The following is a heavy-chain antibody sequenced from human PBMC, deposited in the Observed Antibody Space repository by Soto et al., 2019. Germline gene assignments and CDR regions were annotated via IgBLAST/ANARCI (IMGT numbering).Heavy chain of an antibody. CDR2: MNPNSGHT. CDR1: GYRFGDYD. J-gene: IGHJ4*02. D-gene: IGHD3-10*01. V-gene: IGHV1-8*02. Sequence: QVQLVQSGAEVKKPGASVKVSCKTSGYRFGDYDINWVRQAPGQGLEWMGWMNPNSGHTGYAQRFQGRVTLTSDTSTSTSYMEMRSLRFEDTAVYYCARYMLGSTSVEGLDYWGQGTLVNVSS. CDR3: ARYMLGSTSVEGLDY.